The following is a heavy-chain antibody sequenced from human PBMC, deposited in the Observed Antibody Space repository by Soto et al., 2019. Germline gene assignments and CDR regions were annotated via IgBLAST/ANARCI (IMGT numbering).Heavy chain of an antibody. J-gene: IGHJ4*02. CDR2: IYYSGST. CDR3: ARGGSREYSGYDYFRPFDY. Sequence: PSETLSITCTVSGGSISSGGYYWSWIRQHPGKGLEWIGYIYYSGSTYYNPSLKSRVTISVDTSKNQFSLKLSSVTAADTAVYYCARGGSREYSGYDYFRPFDYWGQGTLVTVSS. V-gene: IGHV4-31*03. D-gene: IGHD5-12*01. CDR1: GGSISSGGYY.